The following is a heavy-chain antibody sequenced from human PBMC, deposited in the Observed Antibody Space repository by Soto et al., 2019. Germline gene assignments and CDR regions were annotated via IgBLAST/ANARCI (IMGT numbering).Heavy chain of an antibody. J-gene: IGHJ4*02. CDR3: AKAVPMVRARGY. V-gene: IGHV3-30*18. CDR1: GFTFSSYG. CDR2: ISYDGSNK. D-gene: IGHD3-10*01. Sequence: QVQLVESGGGVVQPGRSLRLSCAASGFTFSSYGMHWVRQAPGKGLEWVAVISYDGSNKYYADSVKGRFTISRDNSKNTLYLQMNSLRAEDTAVYYCAKAVPMVRARGYWGQGTLVTVSS.